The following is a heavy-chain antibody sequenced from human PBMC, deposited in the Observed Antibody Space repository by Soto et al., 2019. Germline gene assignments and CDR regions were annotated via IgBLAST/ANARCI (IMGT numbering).Heavy chain of an antibody. CDR1: GFTFSSYA. CDR2: ISYDGSNK. J-gene: IGHJ4*02. D-gene: IGHD6-13*01. Sequence: ESGGGVVQPGRSLRLSCAASGFTFSSYAMHWVRQAPGKGLEWVAVISYDGSNKYYADSVKGRFTISRDNSKNTLYLQMNSLRAEDTAVYYCARDLLASGIAAAGTFGYWGQGTLVTVSS. V-gene: IGHV3-30-3*01. CDR3: ARDLLASGIAAAGTFGY.